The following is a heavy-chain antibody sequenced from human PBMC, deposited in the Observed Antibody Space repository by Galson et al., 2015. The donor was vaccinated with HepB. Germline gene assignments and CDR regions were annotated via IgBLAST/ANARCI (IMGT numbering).Heavy chain of an antibody. D-gene: IGHD1-26*01. CDR3: ARCARWDPWDY. CDR2: IHPSGNT. CDR1: GDSIKSGNYY. Sequence: TLSLTCSVSGDSIKSGNYYWNWIRQSAGKGLEWIGRIHPSGNTNTNPSFKSRVTMSVDTSKNQFSLSLTSVTAADTAVYYCARCARWDPWDYWGQGTLVTVSS. V-gene: IGHV4-61*02. J-gene: IGHJ4*02.